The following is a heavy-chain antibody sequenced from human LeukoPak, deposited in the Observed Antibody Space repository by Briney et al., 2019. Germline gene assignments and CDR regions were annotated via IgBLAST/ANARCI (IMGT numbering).Heavy chain of an antibody. D-gene: IGHD4-17*01. V-gene: IGHV4-59*01. Sequence: KPSETLSLTCAVYGGSFSGYYWSWIRQPPGKGLEWIGYICYSGSTTYNSSLKSRVTISVDTSKNQFSLKLSSVTAADTAVYYCARVASYYGDFDYWGQGTLVTVSS. CDR3: ARVASYYGDFDY. J-gene: IGHJ4*02. CDR1: GGSFSGYY. CDR2: ICYSGST.